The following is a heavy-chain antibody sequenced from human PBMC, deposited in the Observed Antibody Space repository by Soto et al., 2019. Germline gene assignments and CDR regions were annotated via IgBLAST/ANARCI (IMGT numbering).Heavy chain of an antibody. Sequence: PGESLKISCKGSGYSFTSYWISWVRQMPGKGLEWMGRIDPSDSYTNYSPSFQGHVTISADKSISTAYLQWSSLRASDTAMYYCARASTDDSSGYPYYYYYYGVDVWGQGTTVTVSS. CDR2: IDPSDSYT. V-gene: IGHV5-10-1*01. CDR3: ARASTDDSSGYPYYYYYYGVDV. D-gene: IGHD3-22*01. J-gene: IGHJ6*02. CDR1: GYSFTSYW.